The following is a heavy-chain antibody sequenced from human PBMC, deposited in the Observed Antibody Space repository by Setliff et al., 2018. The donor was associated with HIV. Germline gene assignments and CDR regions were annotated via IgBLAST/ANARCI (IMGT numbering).Heavy chain of an antibody. D-gene: IGHD3-10*01. Sequence: GESLKISCAASGFTFSRYWMSWVRQAPGKGLEWVANIKEDGSEKYYVDSVKGRFTISRDNAKNSLFLQLNSLRAEDTAVYYCARVGLGCRGVYYMDVWGKGTTVTVSS. J-gene: IGHJ6*03. CDR3: ARVGLGCRGVYYMDV. CDR1: GFTFSRYW. CDR2: IKEDGSEK. V-gene: IGHV3-7*03.